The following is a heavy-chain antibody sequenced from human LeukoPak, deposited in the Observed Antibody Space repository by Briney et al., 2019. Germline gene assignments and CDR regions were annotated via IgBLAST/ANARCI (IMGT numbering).Heavy chain of an antibody. CDR3: ARVNYYGPGSYLKI. CDR2: INPNSGGT. V-gene: IGHV1-2*02. J-gene: IGHJ4*02. Sequence: ASVKASCKASGYTFTGYYMHWVRQAPGQGLEWMGWINPNSGGTNYAQKFQGRVTMTRDTSISTAYMELSRLRSDDTAVCYCARVNYYGPGSYLKIWGQGTLVTVSS. CDR1: GYTFTGYY. D-gene: IGHD3-10*01.